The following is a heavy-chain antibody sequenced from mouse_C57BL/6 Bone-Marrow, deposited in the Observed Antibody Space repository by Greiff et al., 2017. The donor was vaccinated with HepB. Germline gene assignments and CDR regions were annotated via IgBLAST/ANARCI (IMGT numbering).Heavy chain of an antibody. V-gene: IGHV10-3*01. D-gene: IGHD1-1*01. J-gene: IGHJ4*01. CDR2: IRSKSSNYAT. Sequence: EVKLVESGGGLVQPKGSLKLSCAASGFTFNTYAMHWVRQAPGKGLEWVARIRSKSSNYATYYADSVKDRFTISRDDSQSMLYLQMNNLKTEDTAMYFCVSDQVVATDYYAIDYWGQGTSVTVSS. CDR1: GFTFNTYA. CDR3: VSDQVVATDYYAIDY.